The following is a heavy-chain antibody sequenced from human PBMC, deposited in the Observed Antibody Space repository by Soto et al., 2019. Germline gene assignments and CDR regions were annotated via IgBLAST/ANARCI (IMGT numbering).Heavy chain of an antibody. J-gene: IGHJ5*02. CDR3: ARGIKYGDCSRWFDP. D-gene: IGHD2-21*02. CDR2: INPNSGNT. V-gene: IGHV1-8*01. Sequence: QVQLVQSGAEVKKPGASVKVSCKASGYIFTNYDINWVRQATGQGLEYLGWINPNSGNTGYVQKFQGRVTMTRNTSINTAYMGLNSLRSEDTAVYYCARGIKYGDCSRWFDPWGQGTLVTVSS. CDR1: GYIFTNYD.